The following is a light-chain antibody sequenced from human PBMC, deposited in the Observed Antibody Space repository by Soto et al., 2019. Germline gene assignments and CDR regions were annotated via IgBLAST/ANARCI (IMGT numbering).Light chain of an antibody. CDR3: QSYDSSLSVSVV. CDR1: SSNIGAGYD. V-gene: IGLV1-40*01. J-gene: IGLJ2*01. Sequence: QAVVTQPPSVSGAPGQRVTISCTGSSSNIGAGYDVQWYQQLPGTAPKLLIYTNNNRPSGVPDRFSGSKSGTSASLAITGLQAEDEADYYCQSYDSSLSVSVVFGGGTKLTVL. CDR2: TNN.